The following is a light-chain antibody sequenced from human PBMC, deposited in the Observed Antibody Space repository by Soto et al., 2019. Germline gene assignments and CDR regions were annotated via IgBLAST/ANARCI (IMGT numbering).Light chain of an antibody. V-gene: IGKV2-28*01. CDR2: LGS. Sequence: DIVMTQSPLSLPVTPGEPASISCRSSQSLLHRNGYNYLDWYLQKPGQSPQLLIYLGSNRASGVPDRFSGSGSGTDFTLKISRVEAEDVGVYYCMQALQTPRYTFGQGTKLEIK. J-gene: IGKJ2*01. CDR1: QSLLHRNGYNY. CDR3: MQALQTPRYT.